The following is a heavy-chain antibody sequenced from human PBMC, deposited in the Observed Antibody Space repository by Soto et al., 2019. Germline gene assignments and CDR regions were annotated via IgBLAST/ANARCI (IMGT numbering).Heavy chain of an antibody. Sequence: QVQLQESGPGLVKASQTLSLTCTVSGGSISSGGYYWSWIRQHPGKGLEWIGYIYYSGSTYYNPSLKSRVTISVDTSKNQFSLKLSSVTAADTAVYYCARAQGIFGVVQNWFDPWGQGTLVTVSS. CDR2: IYYSGST. V-gene: IGHV4-31*03. J-gene: IGHJ5*02. CDR1: GGSISSGGYY. CDR3: ARAQGIFGVVQNWFDP. D-gene: IGHD3-3*01.